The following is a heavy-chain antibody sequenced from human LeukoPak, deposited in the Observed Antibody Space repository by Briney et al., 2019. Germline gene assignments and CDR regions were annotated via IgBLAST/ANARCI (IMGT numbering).Heavy chain of an antibody. J-gene: IGHJ4*02. CDR2: ISYMGDRR. CDR3: GKAFPPLRVAAAGDY. D-gene: IGHD6-25*01. V-gene: IGHV3-21*06. Sequence: GGSLRLSCTASGSTFSDCDMNWFRQAPGKGLQWVSSISYMGDRRYYADSAKGRFTISRDNAKNSLYLQMDNLRADDTAVYYCGKAFPPLRVAAAGDYWGQGTLVTVSS. CDR1: GSTFSDCD.